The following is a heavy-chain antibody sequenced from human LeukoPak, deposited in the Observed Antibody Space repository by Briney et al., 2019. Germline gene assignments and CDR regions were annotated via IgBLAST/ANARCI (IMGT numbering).Heavy chain of an antibody. CDR3: AKAMVRGAAVGYYYMDV. J-gene: IGHJ6*03. Sequence: GGSLRLSCAASGFTFSSYSMHWVRQAPGKGLEWVAVIWYDGSNKYYADSVKGRFTISRDNSKNTLHLQMNSLRAEDTAVYYCAKAMVRGAAVGYYYMDVWGKGTTVTVSS. CDR1: GFTFSSYS. CDR2: IWYDGSNK. V-gene: IGHV3-33*06. D-gene: IGHD3-10*01.